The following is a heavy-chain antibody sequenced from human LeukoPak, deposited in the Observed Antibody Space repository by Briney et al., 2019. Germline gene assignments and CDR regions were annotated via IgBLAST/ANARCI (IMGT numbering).Heavy chain of an antibody. CDR2: ISSSSSYI. D-gene: IGHD6-13*01. Sequence: GGSLRLSCAASGFTFSSYSMNWVRQAPGKGLEWVSSISSSSSYIYYADSVKGRFTISRDNAKNSLYLQMNSLRAEDTAVYYCASTLAGYSSSWYGYWGQGTLVTVPS. J-gene: IGHJ4*02. CDR3: ASTLAGYSSSWYGY. CDR1: GFTFSSYS. V-gene: IGHV3-21*01.